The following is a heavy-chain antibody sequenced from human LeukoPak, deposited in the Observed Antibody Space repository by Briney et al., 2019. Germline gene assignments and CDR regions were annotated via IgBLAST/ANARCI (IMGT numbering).Heavy chain of an antibody. Sequence: SVKVSSKASGGTFSSYAISWVRQAPGQGLEWMGRIIPILGIANYAQKFQGRVTITADKSTSTAYMELSSLRSEDTAVYYCARAAYDILTGPDYWGQGTLVTVSS. CDR2: IIPILGIA. J-gene: IGHJ4*02. CDR3: ARAAYDILTGPDY. CDR1: GGTFSSYA. V-gene: IGHV1-69*04. D-gene: IGHD3-9*01.